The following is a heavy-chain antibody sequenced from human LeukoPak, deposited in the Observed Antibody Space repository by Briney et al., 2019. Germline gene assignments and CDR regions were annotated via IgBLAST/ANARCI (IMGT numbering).Heavy chain of an antibody. CDR2: ISSNGGST. D-gene: IGHD6-13*01. Sequence: PGGSLRLSCSASGFTFRSYAMHWVRQAPGKGLEYVSAISSNGGSTYYADSVKGRFTISRDNSKNTLYLQMSSLRAEDTAVYYCVKLYSSSWLDAFDIWGQGTMVTVSS. V-gene: IGHV3-64D*06. CDR1: GFTFRSYA. J-gene: IGHJ3*02. CDR3: VKLYSSSWLDAFDI.